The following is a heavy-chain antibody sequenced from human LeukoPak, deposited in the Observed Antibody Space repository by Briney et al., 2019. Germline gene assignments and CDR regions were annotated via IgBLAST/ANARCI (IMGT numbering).Heavy chain of an antibody. CDR3: ASGEVAAPLSFHH. J-gene: IGHJ4*02. V-gene: IGHV1-2*04. CDR1: RYTFTGYY. Sequence: ASVKVSCKASRYTFTGYYMHVVRQAPGQGLNWMGRINPNRGGRNYARKFQGWVTMTRDTSISTADMEPSRLRSDDTAVYYCASGEVAAPLSFHHWAQGPLLSVSS. D-gene: IGHD3-16*01. CDR2: INPNRGGR.